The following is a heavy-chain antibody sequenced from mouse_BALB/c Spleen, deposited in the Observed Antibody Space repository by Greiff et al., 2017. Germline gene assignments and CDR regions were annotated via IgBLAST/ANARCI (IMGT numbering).Heavy chain of an antibody. J-gene: IGHJ1*01. CDR2: IWSGGST. CDR3: ARNPPYYYGTPYWYFDV. CDR1: GFSLTSYG. V-gene: IGHV2-2*02. D-gene: IGHD1-1*01. Sequence: QVQLQQSGPGLVQPSQSLSITCTVSGFSLTSYGVHWVRQSPGKGLEWLGVIWSGGSTDYNAAFISRLSISKDNSKSQVFFKMNSLQDNDTAIYYCARNPPYYYGTPYWYFDVWGAGTTVTVSS.